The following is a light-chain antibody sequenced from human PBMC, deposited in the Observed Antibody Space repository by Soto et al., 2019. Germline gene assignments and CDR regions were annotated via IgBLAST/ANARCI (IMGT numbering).Light chain of an antibody. V-gene: IGKV1-39*01. CDR1: QRISSY. J-gene: IGKJ4*01. CDR2: GTS. CDR3: QQSYNTPL. Sequence: SVSSYIRDRVTITCRTSQRISSYLNWYQQKPGKAPKLLIYGTSSLQSGVPSRFSGSGSGTAFTLTISSLQPEDFATYYCQQSYNTPLFGGVTNVDIK.